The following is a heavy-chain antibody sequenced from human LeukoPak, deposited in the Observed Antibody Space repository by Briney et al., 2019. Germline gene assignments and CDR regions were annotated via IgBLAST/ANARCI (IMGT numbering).Heavy chain of an antibody. D-gene: IGHD2-2*02. CDR1: GFTFSGSA. CDR2: ISGSAGST. CDR3: AKGQCSSTSCYKGPFDY. J-gene: IGHJ4*02. Sequence: HPGGSLRLSCAASGFTFSGSAMSWVRQAPGKGLEWVSGISGSAGSTYYADSVKGRFTISRDSPKNTLDLQMNSLRAEDTAVYYCAKGQCSSTSCYKGPFDYWGQGTLVTVSS. V-gene: IGHV3-23*01.